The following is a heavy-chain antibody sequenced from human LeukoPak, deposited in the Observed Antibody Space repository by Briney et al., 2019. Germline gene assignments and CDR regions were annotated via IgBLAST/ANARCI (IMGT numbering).Heavy chain of an antibody. CDR3: ARETDYGGNSEHYFDY. V-gene: IGHV1-2*02. CDR2: INPNSGGT. J-gene: IGHJ4*02. Sequence: GASVKVSCKASGYTFTGYYMHWVRQAPGQGLEWMGWINPNSGGTNYAQKFQGRVTMTRDTSICTAYMELSRLRSDDTAVYYCARETDYGGNSEHYFDYWGQGTLVTVSS. CDR1: GYTFTGYY. D-gene: IGHD4-23*01.